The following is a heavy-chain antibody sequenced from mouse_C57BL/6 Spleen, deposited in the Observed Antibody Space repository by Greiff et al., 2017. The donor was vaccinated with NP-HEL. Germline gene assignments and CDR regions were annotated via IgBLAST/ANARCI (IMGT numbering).Heavy chain of an antibody. D-gene: IGHD1-1*01. J-gene: IGHJ4*01. CDR1: GYTFTSYW. V-gene: IGHV1-55*01. CDR2: IYPGSGST. Sequence: VQLQQPGAELVKPGASVKMSCKASGYTFTSYWITWVQQRPGQGLEWIGDIYPGSGSTNYNEKFKSKATLTVDKSSSTAYMQLSSLTSEDSAVYYCARKGNYYGKSCYAMDYWGQGTSVTVSS. CDR3: ARKGNYYGKSCYAMDY.